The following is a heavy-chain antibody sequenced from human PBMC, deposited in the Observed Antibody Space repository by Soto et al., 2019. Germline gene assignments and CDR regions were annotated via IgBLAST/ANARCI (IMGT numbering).Heavy chain of an antibody. CDR1: GFTLSSYA. Sequence: PGGSLRLSCVASGFTLSSYAINWVRQAPGKGLEWVSSISSSGSYISYADSVKGRFTISRDNAKNSLYLQMNSLRAEDTAVYYCAKDVDSAMVRDLWGQGTLVTVSS. J-gene: IGHJ4*02. D-gene: IGHD5-18*01. CDR2: ISSSGSYI. V-gene: IGHV3-21*01. CDR3: AKDVDSAMVRDL.